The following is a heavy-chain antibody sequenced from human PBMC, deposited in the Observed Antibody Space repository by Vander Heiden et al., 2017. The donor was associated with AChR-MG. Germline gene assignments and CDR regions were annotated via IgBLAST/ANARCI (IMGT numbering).Heavy chain of an antibody. CDR3: ARDLGIVVVPAAGTFDY. V-gene: IGHV3-11*01. CDR2: ISSSGSTI. CDR1: GFTFSAYY. D-gene: IGHD2-2*01. Sequence: QVQLVESGGGLVKPGGSLRLSCAASGFTFSAYYMSWIRQAPGKGLGWVSYISSSGSTIYYADSVKGRFTISRDNAKNSLYLQMNSLRAEDTAVYYCARDLGIVVVPAAGTFDYWGQGTLVTVSS. J-gene: IGHJ4*02.